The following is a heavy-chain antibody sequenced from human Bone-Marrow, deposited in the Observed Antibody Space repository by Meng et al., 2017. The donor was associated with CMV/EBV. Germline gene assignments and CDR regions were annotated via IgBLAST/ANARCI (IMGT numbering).Heavy chain of an antibody. D-gene: IGHD3-16*02. Sequence: ASVKVSCKASGYTFTDYYIHWVRQASGQGLEWMGWMNPNSGNTGYAQKFQGRVTMTRNTSISTAYMELSSLRSEDTAVYYCARGYPEFDPWGQGTLVTVSS. V-gene: IGHV1-8*02. CDR1: GYTFTDYY. J-gene: IGHJ5*02. CDR3: ARGYPEFDP. CDR2: MNPNSGNT.